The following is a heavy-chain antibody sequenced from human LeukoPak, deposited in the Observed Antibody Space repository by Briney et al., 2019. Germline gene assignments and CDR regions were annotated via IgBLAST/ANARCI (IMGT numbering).Heavy chain of an antibody. CDR2: IYYSGST. CDR3: ARQAPSEDSSGYYYFDY. CDR1: GGSISSSSYS. Sequence: SETLSLTCTVSGGSISSSSYSWGWLRQPPGKGLEWIGSIYYSGSTYYNPSLKSRVTISVDTSKNQFSLKLSSVTAADTAVYYCARQAPSEDSSGYYYFDYWGQGTLVTVSS. D-gene: IGHD3-22*01. V-gene: IGHV4-39*01. J-gene: IGHJ4*02.